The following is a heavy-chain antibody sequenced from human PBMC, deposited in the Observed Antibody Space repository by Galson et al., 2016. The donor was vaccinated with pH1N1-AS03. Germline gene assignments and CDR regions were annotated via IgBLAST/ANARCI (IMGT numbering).Heavy chain of an antibody. Sequence: TVSGGSIIGHHWSWIRQPPGKGLEWIGHIPYNGDNKYNPSLKTRVTISMDTSKSQLALTLSSVTATDTAVYYCAAFVEGGGGSGYWGQGRLVTVS. CDR1: GGSIIGHH. J-gene: IGHJ4*02. CDR3: AAFVEGGGGSGY. CDR2: IPYNGDN. D-gene: IGHD1-26*01. V-gene: IGHV4-59*08.